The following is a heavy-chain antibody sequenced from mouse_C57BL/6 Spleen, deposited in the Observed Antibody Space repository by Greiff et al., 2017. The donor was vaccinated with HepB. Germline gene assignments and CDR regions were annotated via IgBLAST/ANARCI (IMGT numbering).Heavy chain of an antibody. CDR2: IDPSDSYT. D-gene: IGHD2-4*01. CDR3: ARGDDYDWYFDV. Sequence: VQLQQPGAELVKPGASVKLSCKASGYTFTSYWMQWVKQRPGQGLEWIGEIDPSDSYTNYNQKFKGKATLTVDTSSSTAYMQLSSLTSEDSAVYYCARGDDYDWYFDVWGTGTTVTVSS. CDR1: GYTFTSYW. J-gene: IGHJ1*03. V-gene: IGHV1-50*01.